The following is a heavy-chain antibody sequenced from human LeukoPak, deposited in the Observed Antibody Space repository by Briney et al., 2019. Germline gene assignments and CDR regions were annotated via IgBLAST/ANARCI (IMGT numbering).Heavy chain of an antibody. J-gene: IGHJ4*02. CDR2: IYYSGST. CDR3: AKTGSSIAARPPDY. D-gene: IGHD6-6*01. V-gene: IGHV4-39*07. Sequence: PSETLSLTCTVSGGSISSSSYYWGWIRQPPGKGLEWIGSIYYSGSTYYNPSRKSRVTISLDTSKNQFSLKLTSVTAADTAVYYCAKTGSSIAARPPDYWGQGTLVTVSP. CDR1: GGSISSSSYY.